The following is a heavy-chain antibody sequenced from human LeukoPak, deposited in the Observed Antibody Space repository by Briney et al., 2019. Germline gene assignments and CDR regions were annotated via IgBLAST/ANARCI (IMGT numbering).Heavy chain of an antibody. J-gene: IGHJ4*02. D-gene: IGHD6-6*01. V-gene: IGHV4-39*07. CDR2: IYYSGST. CDR3: ARGRKYSSFDY. Sequence: SETLSLTCTVSGGSISSSSYYWGWIRQPPGKGLEWIGSIYYSGSTNYNPSLKSRVTISVDTSKNQFSLKLSSVTAADTAVYYCARGRKYSSFDYWGQGTLVTVSS. CDR1: GGSISSSSYY.